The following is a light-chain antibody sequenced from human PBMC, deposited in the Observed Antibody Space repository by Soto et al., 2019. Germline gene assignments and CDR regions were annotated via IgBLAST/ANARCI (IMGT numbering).Light chain of an antibody. CDR2: DAS. V-gene: IGKV1-5*01. CDR1: QSIGTW. Sequence: DIQMTQSPSTLSASVGDRVTITCRASQSIGTWVAWYQQKPGKAPKCLIYDASILESGVPSRFSGSGSGTDFTLTISSLQPEDVATYYCQKYNSAPLTFGGGTKVEIK. CDR3: QKYNSAPLT. J-gene: IGKJ4*01.